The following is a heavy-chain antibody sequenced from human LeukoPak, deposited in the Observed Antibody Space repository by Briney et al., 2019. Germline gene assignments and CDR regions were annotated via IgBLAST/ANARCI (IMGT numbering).Heavy chain of an antibody. D-gene: IGHD6-19*01. CDR3: ASSSGWYLDYFDY. J-gene: IGHJ4*02. Sequence: SETLSLTCTVSGGSISSSSYYWGWIRQPPGKGLEWIGYIYYSGSTNYNPSLKSRVTISVDTSKNQFSLKLSSVTAADTAVYYCASSSGWYLDYFDYWGQGTLVTVSS. CDR1: GGSISSSSYY. V-gene: IGHV4-61*05. CDR2: IYYSGST.